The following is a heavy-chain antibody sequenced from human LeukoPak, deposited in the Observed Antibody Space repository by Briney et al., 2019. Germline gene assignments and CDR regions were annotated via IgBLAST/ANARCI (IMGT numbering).Heavy chain of an antibody. CDR1: GFTFSSSA. V-gene: IGHV3-23*01. CDR2: LTGGSDNS. Sequence: QPGGSLRLSCAASGFTFSSSAMTWARQDPGKGLEWVSSLTGGSDNSEHADSVKGRFSISRDNSKNTLYLQMNSLTAEDTAVYYCVRGWQQLGSWGRGTLVTVSS. D-gene: IGHD1-1*01. J-gene: IGHJ5*02. CDR3: VRGWQQLGS.